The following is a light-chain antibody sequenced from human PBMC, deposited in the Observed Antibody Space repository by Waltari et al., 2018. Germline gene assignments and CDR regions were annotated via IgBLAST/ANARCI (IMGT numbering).Light chain of an antibody. CDR1: QGISNS. Sequence: IQITQSPSSQSARILDRVPLTCRASQGISNSLAWYQQKPGKVPKVLIYAASTLQSGVPSRFSGSGSGTDFTLTISSLQPEDVATYYCQKYNSAPMTFGQGTKVEIK. J-gene: IGKJ1*01. CDR3: QKYNSAPMT. CDR2: AAS. V-gene: IGKV1-27*01.